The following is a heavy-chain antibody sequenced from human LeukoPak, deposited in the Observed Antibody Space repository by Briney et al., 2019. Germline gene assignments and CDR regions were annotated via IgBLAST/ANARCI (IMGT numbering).Heavy chain of an antibody. CDR3: ATVRGIQLWLLY. Sequence: ASVKVSCKASGYTFTSYDINWVRQATGQGLEWMGWMNPNSGNTGYAQKFQGRVTMTRNTSISTAYMELSSLRSEDTAVYYCATVRGIQLWLLYWGQGTLVTVSS. J-gene: IGHJ4*02. V-gene: IGHV1-8*01. D-gene: IGHD5-18*01. CDR2: MNPNSGNT. CDR1: GYTFTSYD.